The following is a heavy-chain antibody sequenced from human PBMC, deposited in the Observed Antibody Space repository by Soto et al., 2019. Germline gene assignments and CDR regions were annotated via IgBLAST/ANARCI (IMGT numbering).Heavy chain of an antibody. Sequence: QLQLQESGSGLVKPSQTLSLTCAVSGGSISSGGYSWSWIRQPPGKGLEWIGYIYHSGSTYYNPSLTSRVTISVDRFKNQFSLKLSSVTAADTAVYYCAGGIAAAGTYYYYYYGMDVWGQGTTVTVSS. V-gene: IGHV4-30-2*01. CDR2: IYHSGST. CDR1: GGSISSGGYS. J-gene: IGHJ6*02. CDR3: AGGIAAAGTYYYYYYGMDV. D-gene: IGHD6-13*01.